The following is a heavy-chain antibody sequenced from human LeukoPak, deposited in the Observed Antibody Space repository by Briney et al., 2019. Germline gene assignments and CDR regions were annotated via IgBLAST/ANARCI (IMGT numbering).Heavy chain of an antibody. V-gene: IGHV1-8*01. CDR1: GYTFTSYD. CDR3: ARGDFWSGIPFDY. D-gene: IGHD3-3*01. Sequence: ASVKVSCKASGYTFTSYDINWERQATGQGLEWMGWMNPNSGNTGYAQKFQGRVTMTRNTSISTAYMELSSLRSEDTAVYYCARGDFWSGIPFDYWGQGTLVTVSS. J-gene: IGHJ4*02. CDR2: MNPNSGNT.